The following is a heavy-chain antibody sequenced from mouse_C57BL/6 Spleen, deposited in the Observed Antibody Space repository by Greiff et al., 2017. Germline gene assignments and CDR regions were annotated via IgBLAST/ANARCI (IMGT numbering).Heavy chain of an antibody. CDR1: GYTFTSYW. CDR2: IDPSDSET. J-gene: IGHJ4*01. D-gene: IGHD2-5*01. Sequence: QVQLQQPGAELVRPGSSVKLSCKASGYTFTSYWMHWVKQRPIQGLEWIGNIDPSDSETHYNQKFKDKATLTVDKSSSTAYMQLSSLTSEDSAVYYCAREPYSNYYAMDYWGQGTSVTVSS. V-gene: IGHV1-52*01. CDR3: AREPYSNYYAMDY.